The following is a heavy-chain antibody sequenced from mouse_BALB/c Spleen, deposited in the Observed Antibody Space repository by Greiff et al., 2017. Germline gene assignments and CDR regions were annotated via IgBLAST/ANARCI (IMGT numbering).Heavy chain of an antibody. Sequence: EVQLQQSGGGLVQPGGSRKLSCAASGFTFSSFGMHWVRQAPEKGLEWVAYISSGSSTIYYADTVKGRFTISRDNPKNTLFLQMTSLRSEDTAMYYCASVGGYGSSPCAYWGQGTLVTVSA. CDR1: GFTFSSFG. V-gene: IGHV5-17*02. D-gene: IGHD1-1*01. J-gene: IGHJ3*01. CDR2: ISSGSSTI. CDR3: ASVGGYGSSPCAY.